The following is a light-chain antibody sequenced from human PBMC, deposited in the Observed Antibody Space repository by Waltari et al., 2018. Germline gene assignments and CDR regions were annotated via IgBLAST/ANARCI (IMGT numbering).Light chain of an antibody. CDR3: QQYASSPWT. J-gene: IGKJ1*01. CDR1: QSVSSSY. Sequence: EIVLTQSPGTLSLSPGETATLSGRASQSVSSSYLAWYQQKPGQAPRLLIYGTSSRATGIPDRFSGSGSGTGFTLTISRLEPEDFAVYYCQQYASSPWTFGQGTKVEIK. CDR2: GTS. V-gene: IGKV3-20*01.